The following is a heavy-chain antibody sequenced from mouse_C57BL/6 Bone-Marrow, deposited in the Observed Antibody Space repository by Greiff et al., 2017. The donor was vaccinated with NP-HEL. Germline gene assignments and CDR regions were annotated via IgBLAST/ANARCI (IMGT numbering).Heavy chain of an antibody. CDR2: ISYDGSN. CDR1: GYSITSGYY. CDR3: ARDGGLRRGDY. J-gene: IGHJ4*01. D-gene: IGHD2-4*01. V-gene: IGHV3-6*01. Sequence: EVQVVESGPGLVKPSQSLSLTCSVTGYSITSGYYWNWIRQFPGNKLEWMGYISYDGSNNYNPSLKNRISLTRDTSKNQFFLKLNSVTTEDTATDYCARDGGLRRGDYWGQGTSVTVSS.